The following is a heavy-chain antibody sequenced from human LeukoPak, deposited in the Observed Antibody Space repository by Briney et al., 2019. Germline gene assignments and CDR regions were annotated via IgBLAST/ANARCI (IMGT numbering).Heavy chain of an antibody. J-gene: IGHJ4*02. V-gene: IGHV4-39*07. CDR2: IYYSGST. Sequence: SETLSLTCTVSGGSISIRSYYWGWIRQPPGKGLEWIGSIYYSGSTYYNPSLKSRVTISVDTSKNQFSLKLSSVTAAATAVYYCVRDPTYGDFVNWGQGSMVSVCS. CDR3: VRDPTYGDFVN. D-gene: IGHD4-17*01. CDR1: GGSISIRSYY.